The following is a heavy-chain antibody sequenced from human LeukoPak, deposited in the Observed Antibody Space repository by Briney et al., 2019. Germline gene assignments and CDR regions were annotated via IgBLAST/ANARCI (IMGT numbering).Heavy chain of an antibody. V-gene: IGHV4-4*07. CDR2: SYLSGLATSGTT. Sequence: SETLSLTCTVAGGSLNNYLWTWIRQPAGKGREWIGRSYLSGLATSGTTTYNPSLSSRVTMSIDTSKNQFYRNLTSVTAANKAGYYCTIGYFDSSGHNSYAPWGQGTLVTVSS. CDR1: GGSLNNYL. D-gene: IGHD6-19*01. J-gene: IGHJ5*01. CDR3: TIGYFDSSGHNSYAP.